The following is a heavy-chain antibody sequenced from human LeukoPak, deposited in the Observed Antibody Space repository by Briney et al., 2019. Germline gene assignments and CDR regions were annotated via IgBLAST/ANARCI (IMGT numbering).Heavy chain of an antibody. CDR1: GGSISSGGYY. CDR3: ARSGGDPFDY. J-gene: IGHJ4*02. Sequence: SETLSLTCTVSGGSISSGGYYWSWIRQPPGKGLEWIGYIYHSGSTYYNPSLKSRVTISVDRSKNQFSLKLGSVTAADTAVYYCARSGGDPFDYWGQGTLVTVSS. V-gene: IGHV4-30-2*02. D-gene: IGHD4-17*01. CDR2: IYHSGST.